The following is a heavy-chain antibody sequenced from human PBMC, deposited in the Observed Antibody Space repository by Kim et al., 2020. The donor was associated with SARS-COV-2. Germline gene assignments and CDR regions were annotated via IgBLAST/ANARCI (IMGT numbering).Heavy chain of an antibody. CDR3: ARDGRLHY. Sequence: GGSLRLSCAASGFTFSNFWMTWVRQAPGKGLEWVAQINGDGSDKYFVDSVKGRFTISRDNTKNSVYLQMSNLRAKDTAMYYCARDGRLHYWGQGTLVTVS. CDR1: GFTFSNFW. CDR2: INGDGSDK. V-gene: IGHV3-7*01. D-gene: IGHD1-26*01. J-gene: IGHJ4*02.